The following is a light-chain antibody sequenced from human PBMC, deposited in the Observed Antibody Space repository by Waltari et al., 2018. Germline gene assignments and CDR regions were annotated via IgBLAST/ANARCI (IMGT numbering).Light chain of an antibody. CDR2: CSS. J-gene: IGKJ2*01. Sequence: ETVMTQSPATLSVSPGGRATLSCRASQSLGTDLAWYQQKPGQAPRLLIYCSSSRATGVPARFSGSGSGTDFTLTISSLQSEDFVVYYCQQYNNWPLYTFGQGTKLEI. CDR1: QSLGTD. CDR3: QQYNNWPLYT. V-gene: IGKV3-15*01.